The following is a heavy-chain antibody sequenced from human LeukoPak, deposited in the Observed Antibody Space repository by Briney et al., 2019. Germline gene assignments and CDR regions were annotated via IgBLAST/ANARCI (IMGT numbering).Heavy chain of an antibody. J-gene: IGHJ4*02. Sequence: PGESLKISCQGSGYKFSNYWIGWVRQVPEKGLEWMGTIYPGDYDTRYSPSFQGQVTISVDKSISTATLHWSSLKASDTAIYFCARLSTRLLDHWGQGTRVTVSS. D-gene: IGHD3-3*01. CDR3: ARLSTRLLDH. V-gene: IGHV5-51*01. CDR1: GYKFSNYW. CDR2: IYPGDYDT.